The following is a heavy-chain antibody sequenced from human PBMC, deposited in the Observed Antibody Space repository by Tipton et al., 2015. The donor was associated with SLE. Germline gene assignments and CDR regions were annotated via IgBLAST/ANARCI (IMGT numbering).Heavy chain of an antibody. CDR2: INHSGST. Sequence: TLSLTCTVSGGSISRYYWNWIRQPPGKGLEWIGEINHSGSTNYNPSLKSRVTISVDTSKNQFSLKLSSVTAADTAVYYCAGVLGSSSFYYYMDVWGKGTTVTVSS. J-gene: IGHJ6*03. V-gene: IGHV4-34*01. CDR3: AGVLGSSSFYYYMDV. CDR1: GGSISRYY. D-gene: IGHD6-6*01.